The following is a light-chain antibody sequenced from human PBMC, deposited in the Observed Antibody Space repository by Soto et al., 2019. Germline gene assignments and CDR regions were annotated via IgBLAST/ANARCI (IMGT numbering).Light chain of an antibody. CDR2: GTS. J-gene: IGKJ1*01. Sequence: EVVLTQAPGTLSLSPGERATLSCRASQYVSSAFLAWYQQRPGQAPRLLIYGTSRRATGIPDRFIGSGSGTDFTLTISRLEPEDFAVYYCQQYGRSWAFGQGTRVEMK. V-gene: IGKV3-20*01. CDR1: QYVSSAF. CDR3: QQYGRSWA.